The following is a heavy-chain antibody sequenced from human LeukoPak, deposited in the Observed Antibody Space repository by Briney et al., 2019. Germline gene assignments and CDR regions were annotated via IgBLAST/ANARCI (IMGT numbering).Heavy chain of an antibody. Sequence: GGSLRLSCAASGFTFSSYSMHWVRQAPGKGLEWVAVISYDGSNKYYVDSVKGRFTISRDNSKNTLYLQMNSLRAEDTAVYYCARDRAAMDYWGQGTLVTVSS. D-gene: IGHD5-18*01. J-gene: IGHJ4*02. V-gene: IGHV3-30*04. CDR2: ISYDGSNK. CDR3: ARDRAAMDY. CDR1: GFTFSSYS.